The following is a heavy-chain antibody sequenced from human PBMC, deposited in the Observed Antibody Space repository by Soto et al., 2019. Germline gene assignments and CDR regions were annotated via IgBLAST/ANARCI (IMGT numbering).Heavy chain of an antibody. V-gene: IGHV3-30*18. Sequence: PGGSLRLSCAASGFPFSSYCMHWVRQAPGKGLEWVAVISYDGSNKYYADSVKGRFTISRDNSKNTLYLQMNSLRAEDTAVYYCAKENSSGPYNWFDPWGQGTLVTVSS. D-gene: IGHD6-19*01. CDR3: AKENSSGPYNWFDP. CDR1: GFPFSSYC. J-gene: IGHJ5*02. CDR2: ISYDGSNK.